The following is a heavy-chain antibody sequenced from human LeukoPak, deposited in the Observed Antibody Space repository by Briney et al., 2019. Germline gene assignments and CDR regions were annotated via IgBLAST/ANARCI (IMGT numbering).Heavy chain of an antibody. CDR2: ISAYNGNT. J-gene: IGHJ6*03. CDR1: GYTFTSYG. CDR3: ARGMVVPAAGYYYYMDV. Sequence: ASVKVSCKASGYTFTSYGISWVRQAPGQGLEWMGWISAYNGNTNYAQKLQGRVTMTTDTSTSTAYMELRSLRSEDTAVYYCARGMVVPAAGYYYYMDVWGKGTTVTVSS. V-gene: IGHV1-18*01. D-gene: IGHD2-2*01.